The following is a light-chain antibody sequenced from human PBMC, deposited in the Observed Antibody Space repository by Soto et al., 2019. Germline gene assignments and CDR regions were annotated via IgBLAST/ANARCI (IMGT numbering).Light chain of an antibody. CDR3: QQYNSFSYT. CDR2: KAS. J-gene: IGKJ2*01. V-gene: IGKV1-5*03. CDR1: QTISSW. Sequence: DIQMTQSPSTLSASVGDRVTITCRASQTISSWLARYQQKPGKAPKLLIYKASSLESGVPSRFSGSGSGTEFTLTISSLQPDDFATYYCQQYNSFSYTFGRGTKLEI.